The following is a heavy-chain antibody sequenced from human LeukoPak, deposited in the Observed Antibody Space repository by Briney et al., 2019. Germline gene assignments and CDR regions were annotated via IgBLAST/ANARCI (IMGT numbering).Heavy chain of an antibody. V-gene: IGHV4-59*01. CDR2: IYYSGST. Sequence: PSETLSLTCTVSGGSISSYYWSWIRQPPGKGLEWIGYIYYSGSTNYNPSLKSRVTISVDTSKNQFSLKLSSVTAADTAVYYCARAGAQRQLSWYFDLWGRGTLVTVSS. CDR3: ARAGAQRQLSWYFDL. D-gene: IGHD2-2*01. CDR1: GGSISSYY. J-gene: IGHJ2*01.